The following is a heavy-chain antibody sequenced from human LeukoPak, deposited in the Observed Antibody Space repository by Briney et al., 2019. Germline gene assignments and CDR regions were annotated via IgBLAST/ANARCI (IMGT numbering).Heavy chain of an antibody. CDR3: ARVPRVWGRTPPRALDF. CDR1: GVSISSTNW. D-gene: IGHD3-16*01. Sequence: SGTLSLTCAVSGVSISSTNWWTWVRQPPGKGLEWIGEVYYSGTTNYNPSLKSRVTMSVDKSMNQFSLNLTSVTAADTAVYYCARVPRVWGRTPPRALDFWGQGTLVTVSS. CDR2: VYYSGTT. J-gene: IGHJ4*02. V-gene: IGHV4-4*02.